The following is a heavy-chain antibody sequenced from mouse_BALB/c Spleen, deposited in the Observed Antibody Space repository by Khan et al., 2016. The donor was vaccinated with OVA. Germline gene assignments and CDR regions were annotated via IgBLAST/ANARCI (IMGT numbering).Heavy chain of an antibody. J-gene: IGHJ3*01. CDR3: TRGGYYGNSLFAY. CDR1: GYTFTSYW. Sequence: LQQPGTELVRPGASVKLSCKASGYTFTSYWMHWVKQRHGQGLEWIGTIYPGSGSTNYDEKFKSKGTLTVDTSSSTAYMHLSSLTSEDSAVXYCTRGGYYGNSLFAYVGHGTLVTVSA. D-gene: IGHD2-1*01. CDR2: IYPGSGST. V-gene: IGHV1S22*01.